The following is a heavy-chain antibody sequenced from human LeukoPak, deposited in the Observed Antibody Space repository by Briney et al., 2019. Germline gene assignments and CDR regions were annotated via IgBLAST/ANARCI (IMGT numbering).Heavy chain of an antibody. J-gene: IGHJ4*02. CDR2: ISSSSSYI. CDR1: GFTFSSYG. CDR3: ARGLHIVVVTAVFDY. Sequence: PGGSLRLSCAASGFTFSSYGMNWVRQAPGKGLEWVSSISSSSSYIYYADSVKGRFTISRDNAKNSLYLQMNSLRAEDTAVYYCARGLHIVVVTAVFDYWGQGTLVTVSS. D-gene: IGHD2-21*02. V-gene: IGHV3-21*01.